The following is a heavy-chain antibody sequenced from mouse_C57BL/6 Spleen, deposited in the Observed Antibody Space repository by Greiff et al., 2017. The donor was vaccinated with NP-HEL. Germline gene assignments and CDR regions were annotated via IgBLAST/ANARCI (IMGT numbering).Heavy chain of an antibody. CDR3: ARGASSYGYFDY. Sequence: QVQLQQSGAELVRPGTSVKVSCKASGYAFTNYLIEWVKQRPGQGLEWIGVINPGGGGTNYNEKFKGKATLTADKSSSTAYMQLSSLTSEDSAVYFCARGASSYGYFDYWGQGTTLTVSS. D-gene: IGHD1-1*01. CDR2: INPGGGGT. V-gene: IGHV1-54*01. J-gene: IGHJ2*01. CDR1: GYAFTNYL.